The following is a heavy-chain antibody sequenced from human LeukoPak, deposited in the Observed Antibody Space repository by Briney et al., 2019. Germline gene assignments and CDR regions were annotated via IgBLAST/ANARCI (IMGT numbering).Heavy chain of an antibody. J-gene: IGHJ4*02. CDR1: GGSFSSYA. CDR2: IIPIFGTA. D-gene: IGHD1-7*01. Sequence: ASVNVSCKASGGSFSSYAISWVRQAPGQGLEWMGGIIPIFGTANYAQKFQGGVTITADESTSTAYMELSSLRSEDTAVYYCARGGTTPYWGQGTLVTVSS. V-gene: IGHV1-69*13. CDR3: ARGGTTPY.